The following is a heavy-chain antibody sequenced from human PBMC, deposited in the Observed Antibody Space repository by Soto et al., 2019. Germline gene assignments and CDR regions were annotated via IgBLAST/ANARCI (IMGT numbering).Heavy chain of an antibody. V-gene: IGHV3-13*01. J-gene: IGHJ6*02. Sequence: GGSLRLSCAASGFTFSSYDMHWVRQATGKGLEWVSAIGTAGDTYYPGSVKGRFTISRENAKNSLYLQMNSLRAGDTAVYYCARVPHAYCGGDCYSGGMDVWGQGTTVTVSS. CDR3: ARVPHAYCGGDCYSGGMDV. D-gene: IGHD2-21*02. CDR1: GFTFSSYD. CDR2: IGTAGDT.